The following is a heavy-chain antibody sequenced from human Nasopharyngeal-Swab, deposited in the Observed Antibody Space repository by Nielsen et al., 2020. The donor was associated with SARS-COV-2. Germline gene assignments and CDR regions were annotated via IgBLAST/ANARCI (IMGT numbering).Heavy chain of an antibody. D-gene: IGHD6-19*01. J-gene: IGHJ6*02. V-gene: IGHV3-53*01. CDR1: GFTVSSNY. CDR3: ARDLYRQQWPLYNYYGMDV. CDR2: IYSGGST. Sequence: GESLKISCTASGFTVSSNYMSWVRQAPGKGLEWVSVIYSGGSTYYADSVKGRFTFSRDNSKNTLYLQMNSLRAEDTAVYYCARDLYRQQWPLYNYYGMDVWGQGTTVTVSS.